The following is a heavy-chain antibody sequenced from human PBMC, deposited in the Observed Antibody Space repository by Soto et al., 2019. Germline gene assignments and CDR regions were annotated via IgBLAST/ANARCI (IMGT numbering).Heavy chain of an antibody. D-gene: IGHD3-10*01. CDR1: GGYSFSGNF. CDR2: INPDKGDT. CDR3: TRDRSGANFQY. V-gene: IGHV1-2*02. J-gene: IGHJ4*02. Sequence: ASVKVSCKPSGGYSFSGNFFHWVRQAPGQGLEWMGWINPDKGDTNYAQKFRDRVTITRDTSISTVYMDLRRLTSDDTAVYFCTRDRSGANFQYWGLGTLVTVSS.